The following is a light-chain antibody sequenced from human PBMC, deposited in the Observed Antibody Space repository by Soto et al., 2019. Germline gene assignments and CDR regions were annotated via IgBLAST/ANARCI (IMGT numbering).Light chain of an antibody. CDR3: QQYNSAPFT. Sequence: DIQMAQSPSSLSASVGDRVTITCRASQGISNYLAWYQQKPGKVPKLLIYAESTLQSGVPSRFSGSGSGTDFTLTITSLPPEDVATYYCQQYNSAPFTFGPGTKVDIK. V-gene: IGKV1-27*01. CDR1: QGISNY. CDR2: AES. J-gene: IGKJ3*01.